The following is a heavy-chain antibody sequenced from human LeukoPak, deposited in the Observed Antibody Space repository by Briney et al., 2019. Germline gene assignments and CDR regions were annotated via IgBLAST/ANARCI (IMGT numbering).Heavy chain of an antibody. V-gene: IGHV1-2*02. CDR3: VREGAVVVAAVLYYYGMDV. J-gene: IGHJ6*02. CDR1: GYIFTGYY. D-gene: IGHD2-15*01. CDR2: INPNSGGT. Sequence: VASVKVSCKASGYIFTGYYMHWVRQAPGQGLEWMGWINPNSGGTNYAQKFQGRVTMTRDTSISTAYMELSRLRSDDTAVYYCVREGAVVVAAVLYYYGMDVWGQGTTVTVSS.